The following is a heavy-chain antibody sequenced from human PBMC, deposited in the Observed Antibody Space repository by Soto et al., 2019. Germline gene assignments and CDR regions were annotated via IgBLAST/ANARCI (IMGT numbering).Heavy chain of an antibody. V-gene: IGHV4-30-4*01. CDR1: SGSISSSDYY. CDR2: INYSGRT. Sequence: SETLSLTCSVSSGSISSSDYYWSLIRQPPGKGLEWIGYINYSGRTYYKPSLKSRLSMSIDTSKNQFSLRLTSVTVADTAVYFCARFSTLGKDYGVDVWGQATTVTVSS. CDR3: ARFSTLGKDYGVDV. D-gene: IGHD3-3*02. J-gene: IGHJ6*02.